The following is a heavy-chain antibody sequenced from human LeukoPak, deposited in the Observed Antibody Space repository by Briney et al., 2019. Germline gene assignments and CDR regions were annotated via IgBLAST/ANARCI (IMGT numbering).Heavy chain of an antibody. D-gene: IGHD3-3*01. V-gene: IGHV1-69*05. Sequence: ASVKVSCKASGGTLNSYAISWVRQAPGQGLEWMGRIISIFGAANYAQKFQGRVTITTDASASTAYMELSSLRSDDTAVYYCAISPRFPHPQYYFDYWGRGTLVSVSS. CDR3: AISPRFPHPQYYFDY. CDR1: GGTLNSYA. J-gene: IGHJ4*02. CDR2: IISIFGAA.